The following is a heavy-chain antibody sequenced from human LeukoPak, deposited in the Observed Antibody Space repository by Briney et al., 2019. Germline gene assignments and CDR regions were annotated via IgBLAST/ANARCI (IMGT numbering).Heavy chain of an antibody. V-gene: IGHV3-33*08. CDR2: INYDGSNK. CDR3: ARALSTGGRIDY. J-gene: IGHJ4*02. CDR1: GFIFSDSW. D-gene: IGHD2-8*02. Sequence: GGSLRLSCAASGFIFSDSWMSWVRQAPGKGLEWVAVINYDGSNKYYADSVKGRFTISRDNSKNTLYLQMSSLRVEDTAVYYCARALSTGGRIDYWGQGTLVTVSS.